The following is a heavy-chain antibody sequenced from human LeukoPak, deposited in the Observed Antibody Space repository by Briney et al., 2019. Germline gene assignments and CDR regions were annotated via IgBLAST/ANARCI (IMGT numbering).Heavy chain of an antibody. V-gene: IGHV4-39*07. Sequence: PSETLSLTCTVSGGSISSSSYYWGWIRQPPGKGLEWIGSIYYSGSTYYNPSLKSRVTISVDTSKNQFSLKLSSVTAADTAVYYCAEAEGAAAGIDYWGQGTLVTVSS. J-gene: IGHJ4*02. CDR3: AEAEGAAAGIDY. CDR2: IYYSGST. D-gene: IGHD6-13*01. CDR1: GGSISSSSYY.